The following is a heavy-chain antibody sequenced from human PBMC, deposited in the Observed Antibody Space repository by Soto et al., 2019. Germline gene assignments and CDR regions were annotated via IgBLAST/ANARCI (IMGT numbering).Heavy chain of an antibody. CDR3: ARDQYGSGSYYNPFDY. J-gene: IGHJ4*02. V-gene: IGHV1-69*13. CDR1: GGTFSSYA. Sequence: SVKVSCKASGGTFSSYAISWVRQAPGQGLEWMGGIIPIFGTANYAQKFQGRVTITADESTSTAYMELSSLRSEDTAVYYCARDQYGSGSYYNPFDYWGQGTLVTVSS. D-gene: IGHD3-10*01. CDR2: IIPIFGTA.